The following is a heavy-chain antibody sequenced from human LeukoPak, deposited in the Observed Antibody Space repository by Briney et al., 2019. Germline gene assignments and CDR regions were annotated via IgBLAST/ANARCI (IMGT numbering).Heavy chain of an antibody. Sequence: SETLSLTCTVSGGSISSSSYYWGWIRQPPGKGLEWIGSIYYSGSTYCNPSLKSRVTISVDTSKNQFSLKLSSVTAADTAVYYCARQGYSSSHDYWGQGTLVTVSS. CDR1: GGSISSSSYY. J-gene: IGHJ4*02. V-gene: IGHV4-39*01. D-gene: IGHD6-13*01. CDR3: ARQGYSSSHDY. CDR2: IYYSGST.